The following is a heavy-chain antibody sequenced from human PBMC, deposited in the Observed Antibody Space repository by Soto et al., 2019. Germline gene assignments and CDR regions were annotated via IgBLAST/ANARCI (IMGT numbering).Heavy chain of an antibody. CDR3: AREGYCTNGVCSGKQWMVGNFVAP. CDR2: ISAYNGNT. J-gene: IGHJ2*01. CDR1: GYTFTSYG. D-gene: IGHD2-8*01. V-gene: IGHV1-18*04. Sequence: AAVKVSCKASGYTFTSYGSSGGRRAPGQGLEGRGGISAYNGNTNYARKLQGRVTMTTDTSTSTAYIALRSLRSDDTAVYYCAREGYCTNGVCSGKQWMVGNFVAPGGR.